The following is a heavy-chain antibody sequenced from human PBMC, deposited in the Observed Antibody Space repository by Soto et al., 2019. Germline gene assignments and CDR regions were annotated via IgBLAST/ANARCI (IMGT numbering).Heavy chain of an antibody. Sequence: SETLSLTCAVSGGSISSGGYSWSWIRQPPGKGLEWIGYIYHSGSTYYNPSLKSRVTISVDRSKNQFSLKPSSVTAADTAVYYCARASSQYDSWGQGTLVTAPQ. CDR1: GGSISSGGYS. CDR2: IYHSGST. J-gene: IGHJ5*01. V-gene: IGHV4-30-2*01. CDR3: ARASSQYDS.